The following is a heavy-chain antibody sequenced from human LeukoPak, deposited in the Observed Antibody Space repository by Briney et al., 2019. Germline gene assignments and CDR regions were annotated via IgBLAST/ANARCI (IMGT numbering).Heavy chain of an antibody. D-gene: IGHD1-1*01. CDR2: MNPNSGNT. Sequence: ASVKVSCKASGYSFTTYAITWVRQATGQGLEWMGWMNPNSGNTGYAQKFQGRVTIARNTSISTAYMELSSLRSEDTAVYYCASEREPLDYWGQGTLVTVSS. CDR1: GYSFTTYA. V-gene: IGHV1-8*03. CDR3: ASEREPLDY. J-gene: IGHJ4*02.